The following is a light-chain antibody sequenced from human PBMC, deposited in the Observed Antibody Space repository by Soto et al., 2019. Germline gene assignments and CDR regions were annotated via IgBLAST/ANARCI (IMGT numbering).Light chain of an antibody. Sequence: EIVLTESPATLSLSPGERATLSCRASQSVSSHLAWYQQKPGQAPRLLIYDASNRATGIPARFSGSGSGTDFTLTISRLEPDDFAVYHCQQYGDSPPTFGQGTKVDIK. CDR1: QSVSSH. CDR3: QQYGDSPPT. CDR2: DAS. V-gene: IGKV3-11*01. J-gene: IGKJ1*01.